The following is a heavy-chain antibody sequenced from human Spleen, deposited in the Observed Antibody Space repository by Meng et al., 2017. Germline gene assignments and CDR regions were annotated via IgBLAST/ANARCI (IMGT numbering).Heavy chain of an antibody. CDR1: EYTFPGYY. V-gene: IGHV1-2*06. CDR3: ARDEDISAAGYLLGDF. Sequence: HVQSLRPGAKCRRPGASVKVSCKSSEYTFPGYYMPWVRQAPGQGLEWMGRIDPKSDNTHYAQKFQGRVTMTRDTSISTAYMELSGLRSDDTAVYYCARDEDISAAGYLLGDFWGQGTLVTVSS. J-gene: IGHJ4*02. CDR2: IDPKSDNT. D-gene: IGHD6-13*01.